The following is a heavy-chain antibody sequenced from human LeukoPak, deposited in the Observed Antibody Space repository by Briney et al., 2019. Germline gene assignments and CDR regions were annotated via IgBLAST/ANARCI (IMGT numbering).Heavy chain of an antibody. D-gene: IGHD6-25*01. J-gene: IGHJ4*02. CDR2: IHPDGETT. CDR1: GYAITSHF. Sequence: VASVKVSCKTSGYAITSHFMHWVRQAPGQGLEWVGTIHPDGETTTYGQKFQGRVTMTCDTSTSTVYMDLSSLRSEDTAVYYCAREAIAAGKNFDYWGQGTQVTVSS. CDR3: AREAIAAGKNFDY. V-gene: IGHV1-46*01.